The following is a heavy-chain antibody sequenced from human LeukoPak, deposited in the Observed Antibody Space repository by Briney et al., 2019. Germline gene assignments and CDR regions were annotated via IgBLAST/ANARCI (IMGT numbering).Heavy chain of an antibody. CDR3: ARGVSMAAYYMDV. Sequence: KPSETLSLTCTVSGGSISSYYWSWIRQPPGKGLEWIGYIYYSGSTNYNPSLKSRVTISVDTSKNQFSLKLSSVTAADTAVYYCARGVSMAAYYMDVWGKGTTVTVSS. CDR2: IYYSGST. D-gene: IGHD5-24*01. CDR1: GGSISSYY. V-gene: IGHV4-59*01. J-gene: IGHJ6*03.